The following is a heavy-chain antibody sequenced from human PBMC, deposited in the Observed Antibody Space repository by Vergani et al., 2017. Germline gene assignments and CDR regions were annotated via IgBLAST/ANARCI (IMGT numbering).Heavy chain of an antibody. CDR1: GYTLTGYY. J-gene: IGHJ6*03. Sequence: QVQLVQSGAEVKKPGASVKVSCKASGYTLTGYYMHWVRQAPGQGLEWMGWINPNSGGTNYAQKLQGRVTMTRDTSISTAYMELSRLRSDGTAVYYRARAEGDGSSTGCYYYMDVWGKGRSVTVSS. D-gene: IGHD2-2*01. V-gene: IGHV1-2*02. CDR2: INPNSGGT. CDR3: ARAEGDGSSTGCYYYMDV.